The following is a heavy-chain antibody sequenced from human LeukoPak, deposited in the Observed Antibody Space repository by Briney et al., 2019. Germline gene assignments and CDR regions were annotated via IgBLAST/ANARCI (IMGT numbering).Heavy chain of an antibody. CDR1: GFTFSSYA. D-gene: IGHD2-2*01. CDR2: ISYDGSNK. V-gene: IGHV3-30-3*02. J-gene: IGHJ4*02. CDR3: AKEAQGCSINSCYFDS. Sequence: PGGSLRLSCAASGFTFSSYAMHWVRQAPGKGLEWVAVISYDGSNKYYADSVKGRFTISRDNSKNTLYLQMNSLRADDTAVYYCAKEAQGCSINSCYFDSWGQGTLVTVSS.